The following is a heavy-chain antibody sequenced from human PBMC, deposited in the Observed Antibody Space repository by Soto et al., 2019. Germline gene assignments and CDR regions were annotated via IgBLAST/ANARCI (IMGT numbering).Heavy chain of an antibody. CDR3: ARPLYYSSGWYGRMYYYGMHX. J-gene: IGHJ6*02. V-gene: IGHV1-69*13. Sequence: SVKVSCNASGGTFSSYAISWVRQAPGQGLEWMGVIIPIFGTANYAQKFQGRVTITADESTSTAYMELSSLRSEDTAVYYCARPLYYSSGWYGRMYYYGMHXWGQGTTVTVS. CDR1: GGTFSSYA. D-gene: IGHD6-19*01. CDR2: IIPIFGTA.